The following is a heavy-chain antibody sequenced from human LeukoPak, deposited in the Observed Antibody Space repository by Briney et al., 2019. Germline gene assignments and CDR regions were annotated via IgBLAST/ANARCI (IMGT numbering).Heavy chain of an antibody. V-gene: IGHV4-31*03. CDR1: GGSINSGGYY. CDR2: IYYSATT. J-gene: IGHJ4*02. CDR3: ARGVLLWFGEVLPYFDS. D-gene: IGHD3-10*01. Sequence: SETLSLTCTVSGGSINSGGYYWSWIRQHPGKGLGWIGYIYYSATTYYNPSLKSRVTISLDTSKNQFSLKLSSVTAADTAVYYCARGVLLWFGEVLPYFDSWGQGTLVPVSS.